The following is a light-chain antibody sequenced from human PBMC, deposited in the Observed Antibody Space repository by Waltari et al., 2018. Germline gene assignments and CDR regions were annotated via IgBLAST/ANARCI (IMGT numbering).Light chain of an antibody. CDR3: MIWHSGAWV. CDR1: SGINVATYT. CDR2: YKSDSDK. Sequence: QAVVTQPSSLSASLGASASLTCTLRSGINVATYTVYWPQQKPGSAPQYLLKYKSDSDKQQASGVPSRFSGSKNASANAGLLLISGLQSDDEGDYYCMIWHSGAWVFGGGTKLTVL. V-gene: IGLV5-45*03. J-gene: IGLJ3*02.